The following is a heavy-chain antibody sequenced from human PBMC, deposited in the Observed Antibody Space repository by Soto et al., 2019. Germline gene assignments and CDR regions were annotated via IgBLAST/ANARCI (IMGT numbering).Heavy chain of an antibody. V-gene: IGHV1-8*01. CDR3: ARLPERLDFYYYYYYMDV. J-gene: IGHJ6*03. CDR1: GYTFTSYD. Sequence: ASVKVSCKASGYTFTSYDINWVRQATGQGLEWMGWMNPNSGNTGYAQKFQGRVTMTRNTSISTAYMELSSLSSEETAVYYCARLPERLDFYYYYYYMDVWGKGTTVTVSS. CDR2: MNPNSGNT. D-gene: IGHD1-1*01.